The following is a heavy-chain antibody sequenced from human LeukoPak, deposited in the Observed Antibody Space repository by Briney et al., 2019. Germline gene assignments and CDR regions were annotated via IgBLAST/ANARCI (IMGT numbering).Heavy chain of an antibody. V-gene: IGHV3-33*01. Sequence: GGSLRLSCAASGFTFSSYGMHWVRQAPGKGLEWVAVIWYDGSNKYYADSVKGRFTISRDNSKNTLYLQMNSLRAEDTAVYYCARDIYSSGWYPDYWGQGTPVTVSS. D-gene: IGHD6-19*01. CDR1: GFTFSSYG. CDR2: IWYDGSNK. CDR3: ARDIYSSGWYPDY. J-gene: IGHJ4*02.